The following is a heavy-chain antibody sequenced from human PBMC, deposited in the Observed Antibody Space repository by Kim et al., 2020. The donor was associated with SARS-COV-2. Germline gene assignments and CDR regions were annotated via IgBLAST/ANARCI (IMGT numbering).Heavy chain of an antibody. Sequence: GGSLRLSCAASGFTFSNAWMSWVRQAPGKGLEWVGRIKSKTDGGTTDYAAPVKGRFTISRDDSKNTLYLQMNSLKTEDTAVYYCTTEVEMATIPYFDYWGQGTLVTVSS. J-gene: IGHJ4*02. CDR3: TTEVEMATIPYFDY. D-gene: IGHD5-12*01. CDR2: IKSKTDGGTT. V-gene: IGHV3-15*01. CDR1: GFTFSNAW.